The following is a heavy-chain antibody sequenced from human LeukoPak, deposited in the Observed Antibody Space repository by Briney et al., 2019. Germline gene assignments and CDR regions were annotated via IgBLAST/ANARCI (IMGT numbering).Heavy chain of an antibody. D-gene: IGHD3-22*01. J-gene: IGHJ3*02. Sequence: PGGSLRLSCAASGFTFDDYGMSWFRQAPGKGLEWVSGINWNGGSTGYADSVKGRFTISRDNAKNSLYLQMNSLRAEDTALYYCARREYYYDSSGRGSNDAFDIWGQGTMVTVSS. CDR3: ARREYYYDSSGRGSNDAFDI. CDR2: INWNGGST. V-gene: IGHV3-20*04. CDR1: GFTFDDYG.